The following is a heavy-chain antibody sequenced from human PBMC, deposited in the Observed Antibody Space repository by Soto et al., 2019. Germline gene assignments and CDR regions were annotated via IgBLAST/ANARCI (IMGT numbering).Heavy chain of an antibody. J-gene: IGHJ5*02. CDR1: GFTFSSYA. D-gene: IGHD2-15*01. V-gene: IGHV3-23*01. Sequence: PGGSLRLSCAASGFTFSSYAMSWVRQAPGKGLEWVSAISGSGGSTYYADSVKGRFTISRDNSKNTLYLQMNSLRAEDTAVYYCAKDANVVVVAATLWFDPWGQGTLVTVSS. CDR3: AKDANVVVVAATLWFDP. CDR2: ISGSGGST.